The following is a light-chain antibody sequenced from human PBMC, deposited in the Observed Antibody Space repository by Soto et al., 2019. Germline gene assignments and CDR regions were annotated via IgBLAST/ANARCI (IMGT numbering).Light chain of an antibody. Sequence: IVMTPPQATLSVSPGETARLYSIAIQSVSSNYLAWYQQKPGQAPRLLIYGASTRATGIPDRFSGSGSGTDFTLTICILEPEDSVVYYCQKYGSPPTWTFGQGTKVDIK. CDR1: QSVSSNY. J-gene: IGKJ1*01. CDR3: QKYGSPPTWT. V-gene: IGKV3-20*01. CDR2: GAS.